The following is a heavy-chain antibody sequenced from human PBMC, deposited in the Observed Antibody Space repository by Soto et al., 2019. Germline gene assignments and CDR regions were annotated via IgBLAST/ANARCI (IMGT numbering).Heavy chain of an antibody. CDR1: GFTFSSYA. CDR3: ARAHIAVAGTGAFDI. J-gene: IGHJ3*02. Sequence: QVQLVASGGGVVQPGRSLRLSCAASGFTFSSYAMHWVRQAPGKGLEWVAVISYDGSNKYYADSVKGRFTISRDNSKNTLYLQMNSLRAEDTAVYYCARAHIAVAGTGAFDIWGQGTMVTVSS. CDR2: ISYDGSNK. D-gene: IGHD6-19*01. V-gene: IGHV3-30-3*01.